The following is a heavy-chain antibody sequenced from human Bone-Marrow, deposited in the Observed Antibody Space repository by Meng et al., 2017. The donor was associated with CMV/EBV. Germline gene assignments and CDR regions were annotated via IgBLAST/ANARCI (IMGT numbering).Heavy chain of an antibody. CDR2: IIPIFGTA. Sequence: SVKVCCKASGGTFSSYAISWVRQAPGQGLEWMGGIIPIFGTANYAQKFQGRVTITTDESTSTAYMELSSLRSEDTAVYYCARSDSSSSYYYYGMDVWGQGTTVTVSS. D-gene: IGHD6-6*01. CDR1: GGTFSSYA. CDR3: ARSDSSSSYYYYGMDV. J-gene: IGHJ6*02. V-gene: IGHV1-69*05.